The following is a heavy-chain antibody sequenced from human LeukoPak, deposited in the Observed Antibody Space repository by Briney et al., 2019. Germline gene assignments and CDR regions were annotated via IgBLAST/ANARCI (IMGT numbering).Heavy chain of an antibody. J-gene: IGHJ4*02. CDR2: VSGSGGST. Sequence: GGSLRLSCAASGFTFSSYAMTWVRQAPGKGLQWVSAVSGSGGSTYYADSVKGRFTISRDNSKNTLYLQMNTLRAEDTAVCYCAREYGSGSYYYDYWGQGTLVTVSS. D-gene: IGHD3-10*01. CDR3: AREYGSGSYYYDY. CDR1: GFTFSSYA. V-gene: IGHV3-23*01.